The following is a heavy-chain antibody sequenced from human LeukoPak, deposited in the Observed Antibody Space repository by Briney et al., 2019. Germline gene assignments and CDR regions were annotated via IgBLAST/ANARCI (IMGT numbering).Heavy chain of an antibody. V-gene: IGHV1-18*01. J-gene: IGHJ4*02. CDR3: ARGGTSGWRTPNDDY. Sequence: ASVKVSCKASGYTFTTYGISWVRQAPGQGLEWMGWSSPYNGNTDYAQKLRGRVTMTTDTSTSTAYMELRSLRSDDTAVYYCARGGTSGWRTPNDDYWGQGTLVTVSS. CDR1: GYTFTTYG. CDR2: SSPYNGNT. D-gene: IGHD6-19*01.